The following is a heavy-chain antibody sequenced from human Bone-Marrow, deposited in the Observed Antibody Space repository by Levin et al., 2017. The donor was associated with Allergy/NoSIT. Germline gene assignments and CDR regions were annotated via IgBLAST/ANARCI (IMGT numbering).Heavy chain of an antibody. CDR3: ARDQLGPYSKGPR. J-gene: IGHJ4*02. V-gene: IGHV4-31*03. Sequence: SQTLSLTCTVSGGSISSGGYYWSWIRQHPGKGLEWIGYIYYSGSTYYKPSLKSRVTISVDTSKNQFSLKLSSVTAADTAVYYCARDQLGPYSKGPRWGQGTLVTVSS. CDR2: IYYSGST. CDR1: GGSISSGGYY. D-gene: IGHD6-13*01.